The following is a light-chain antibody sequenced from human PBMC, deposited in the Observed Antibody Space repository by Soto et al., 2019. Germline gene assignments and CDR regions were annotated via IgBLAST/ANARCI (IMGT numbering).Light chain of an antibody. J-gene: IGLJ1*01. CDR3: SSYTSSSTRCV. CDR1: SSDVGGYNY. V-gene: IGLV2-14*01. CDR2: DVS. Sequence: SALTQPASVSGSPGHSITISCTGTSSDVGGYNYVSWYQQHPGKAPKLMIYDVSNRPSGVSNRFSGSKSGNTASLTISGLQAEDEADYYCSSYTSSSTRCVFGTGTKVTVL.